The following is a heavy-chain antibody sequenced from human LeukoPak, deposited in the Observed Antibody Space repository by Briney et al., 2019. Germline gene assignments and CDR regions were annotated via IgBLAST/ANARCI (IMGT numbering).Heavy chain of an antibody. J-gene: IGHJ4*02. D-gene: IGHD3-3*01. CDR2: INTDGTST. CDR1: GFTFSSYW. CDR3: ASTDLRFLEYGAPEVY. V-gene: IGHV3-74*01. Sequence: GGSLRLSCAASGFTFSSYWFHWVRQAPGKGLVWVSRINTDGTSTSYADSVKGRFTISRDNSKNTLYLQMNSLRAEDTAVYYCASTDLRFLEYGAPEVYWGQGTLVTVSS.